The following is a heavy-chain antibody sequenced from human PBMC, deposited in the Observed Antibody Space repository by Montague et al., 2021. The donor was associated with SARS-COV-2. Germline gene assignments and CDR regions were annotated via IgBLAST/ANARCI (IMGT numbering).Heavy chain of an antibody. V-gene: IGHV4-39*07. D-gene: IGHD4-17*01. J-gene: IGHJ6*02. CDR2: IYYSGST. Sequence: SETLSLTCTVSGGSISSSSYYWGWIRQPPGKGLEWIGSIYYSGSTYYNPSPKSRVTISVDTSKNQFSLKLSSVTAADTAVYYCAGDYGDYGSGYYYGMDVWGQGTTVTVSS. CDR3: AGDYGDYGSGYYYGMDV. CDR1: GGSISSSSYY.